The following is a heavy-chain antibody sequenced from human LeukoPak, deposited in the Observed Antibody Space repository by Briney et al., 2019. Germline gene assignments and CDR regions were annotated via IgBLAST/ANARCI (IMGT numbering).Heavy chain of an antibody. Sequence: SVKVSCKASGGTFSSYAISWVRQAPGQGLEWMGGIIPTFGTANYAQKFQGRVTITADESTSTAYMELSSLRSEDTAVYYCARVVVATIGEVFDYWGQGTLVTVSS. CDR1: GGTFSSYA. CDR2: IIPTFGTA. D-gene: IGHD5-24*01. J-gene: IGHJ4*02. CDR3: ARVVVATIGEVFDY. V-gene: IGHV1-69*13.